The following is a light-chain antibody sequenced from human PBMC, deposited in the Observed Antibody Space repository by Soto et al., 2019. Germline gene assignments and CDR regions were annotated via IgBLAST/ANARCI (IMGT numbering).Light chain of an antibody. CDR1: QTVDRW. V-gene: IGKV1-5*01. J-gene: IGKJ1*01. CDR2: DAS. Sequence: DIQMTQSPSTLPASVGDRVTISCRASQTVDRWLAWYQQKPGKAPKLLISDASSLERGVPSRFSGSGSATEFTLTISGLQSDDFATYYCQQYKDHVWTFGQGTKV. CDR3: QQYKDHVWT.